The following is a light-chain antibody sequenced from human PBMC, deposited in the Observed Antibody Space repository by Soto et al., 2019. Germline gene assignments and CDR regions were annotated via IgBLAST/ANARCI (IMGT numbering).Light chain of an antibody. CDR2: AAS. V-gene: IGKV1-33*01. CDR1: QDISNY. Sequence: DIQMTQSPSSLSASVGDRVTITCQASQDISNYLNWYQQKLGKAPKLLIYAASNLETGVPSRFSGSGSGTDFTFNISSLQPEDFATYYCQQYDNLPGTFGGGTKVDIK. J-gene: IGKJ4*01. CDR3: QQYDNLPGT.